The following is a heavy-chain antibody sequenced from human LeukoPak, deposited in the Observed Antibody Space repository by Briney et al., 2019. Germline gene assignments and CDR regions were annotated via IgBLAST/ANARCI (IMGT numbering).Heavy chain of an antibody. CDR1: GGSISSYY. D-gene: IGHD6-19*01. CDR3: ARGGWYPESFQH. Sequence: SETLSLTCTVSGGSISSYYWNWIRRPPGKGLEWIGYIYYSGSTNYNPSLKSRVTISVDTSKNQFSLKLSSVTAADTAVYYCARGGWYPESFQHWGQGALVTVSS. V-gene: IGHV4-59*01. J-gene: IGHJ1*01. CDR2: IYYSGST.